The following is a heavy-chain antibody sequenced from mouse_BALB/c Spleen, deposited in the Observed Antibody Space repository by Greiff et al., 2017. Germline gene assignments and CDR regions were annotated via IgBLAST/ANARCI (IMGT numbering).Heavy chain of an antibody. CDR2: ISSGGST. CDR3: ARGLGTTVVARYYFDY. V-gene: IGHV5-6-5*01. CDR1: GFTFSSYA. Sequence: EVKLVESGGGLVKPGGSLKLSCAASGFTFSSYAMSWVRQTPEKRLEWVASISSGGSTYYPDSVKGRFTISRDNARNILYLQMSSLRSEDTAMYYCARGLGTTVVARYYFDYWGQGTTLTVAS. J-gene: IGHJ2*01. D-gene: IGHD1-1*01.